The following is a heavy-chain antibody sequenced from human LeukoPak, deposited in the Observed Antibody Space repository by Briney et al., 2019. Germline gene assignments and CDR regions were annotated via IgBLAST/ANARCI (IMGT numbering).Heavy chain of an antibody. CDR2: FSGSGGST. J-gene: IGHJ4*02. V-gene: IGHV3-23*01. CDR1: GFTFSSYA. D-gene: IGHD3-22*01. CDR3: ARYLCRIVVVAHYFDY. Sequence: PGGSLRLSCAASGFTFSSYAMSWVRQAPGKGLDCISGFSGSGGSTYYADSLKDRFTISRDNSKKTLYLQMNSLRAEDTAVYYCARYLCRIVVVAHYFDYWGQGTLVTVSS.